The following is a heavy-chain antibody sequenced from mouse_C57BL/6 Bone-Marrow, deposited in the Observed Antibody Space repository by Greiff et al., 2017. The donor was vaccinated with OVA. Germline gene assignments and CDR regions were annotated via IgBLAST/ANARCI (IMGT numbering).Heavy chain of an antibody. CDR2: FNPGSGGT. CDR3: ARSSTTVVAWYFDV. D-gene: IGHD1-1*01. J-gene: IGHJ1*03. V-gene: IGHV1-54*01. CDR1: GYAFTNYL. Sequence: VQLQQSGAELVRPGTSVKVSCKASGYAFTNYLIEWVKQRPGQGLEWIGVFNPGSGGTNYNEKFKGKATLTADKSSSTAYMQLSSRTSEDSAVYFCARSSTTVVAWYFDVWGTGTTVTVSS.